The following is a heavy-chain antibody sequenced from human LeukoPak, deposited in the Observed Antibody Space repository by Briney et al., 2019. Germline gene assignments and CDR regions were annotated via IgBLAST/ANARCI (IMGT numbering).Heavy chain of an antibody. CDR1: GYTFTSYD. CDR2: MNPNSGNT. D-gene: IGHD2-15*01. J-gene: IGHJ6*02. CDR3: ARSLYCSGGSCLGSGYGMDV. Sequence: ASVKVSCKASGYTFTSYDINWVRPATGQGLEWMGWMNPNSGNTGYAQKFQGRVTMTRNTSISTAYMELSSLRSEDTAVYYCARSLYCSGGSCLGSGYGMDVWGQGTTVTVSS. V-gene: IGHV1-8*01.